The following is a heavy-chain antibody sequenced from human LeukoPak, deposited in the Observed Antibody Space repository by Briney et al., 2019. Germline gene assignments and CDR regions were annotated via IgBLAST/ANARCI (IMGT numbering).Heavy chain of an antibody. J-gene: IGHJ5*02. CDR1: GYTFTSHD. CDR3: AKSYDFWSVGGRANWFDP. Sequence: ASVKVSCKASGYTFTSHDINWVRQATGQGLEWMGWMNPNSGNTGYAQKFQGSVTMTRNTSISAAYMELSSLRSEDTAVYYCAKSYDFWSVGGRANWFDPWGQGTLVTVSS. D-gene: IGHD3-3*01. CDR2: MNPNSGNT. V-gene: IGHV1-8*01.